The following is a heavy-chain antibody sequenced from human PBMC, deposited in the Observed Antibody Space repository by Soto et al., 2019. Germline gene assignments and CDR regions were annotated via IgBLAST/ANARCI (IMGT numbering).Heavy chain of an antibody. CDR2: ISVSGDKT. D-gene: IGHD5-12*01. CDR3: AKGGWLDD. CDR1: GFSFTAYI. Sequence: EVHLLESGGDLVQPGGSLRLSCAASGFSFTAYIMSWFRQAPGQGLEWVSAISVSGDKTYYADSVKGRFTISRDDAKNTLYLQLNSRRVDETAIYYCAKGGWLDDCGQGTLVTVSS. J-gene: IGHJ4*02. V-gene: IGHV3-23*01.